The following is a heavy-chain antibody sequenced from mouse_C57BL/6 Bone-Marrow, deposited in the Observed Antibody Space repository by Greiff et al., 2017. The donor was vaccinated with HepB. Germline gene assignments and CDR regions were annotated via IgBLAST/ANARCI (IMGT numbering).Heavy chain of an antibody. CDR3: ARHVRGYFDV. V-gene: IGHV5-2*01. J-gene: IGHJ1*03. CDR2: INSDGGST. CDR1: EYEFPSHD. D-gene: IGHD2-14*01. Sequence: EVKLVESGGGLVQPGESLKLSCESNEYEFPSHDMSWVCKTPEKRLEWVAAINSDGGSTYYPDNMERRFIISRDNTKKTLYLQMSSLRSEDTALYYCARHVRGYFDVWGTGTTVTVSS.